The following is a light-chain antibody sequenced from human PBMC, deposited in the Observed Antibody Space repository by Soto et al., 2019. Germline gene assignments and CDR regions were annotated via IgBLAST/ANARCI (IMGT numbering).Light chain of an antibody. V-gene: IGLV9-49*01. Sequence: QPVLTQPPSASASLGASVTLTCTLSSGYSNYKVDWYQQRPGKGPRFVMRVGPGGVVGSKGDGIPDRFSVLGSGLNRYLTIKNIHEEDESDYHCGTDHGSGSNFVRVFGGGTKLTVL. J-gene: IGLJ3*02. CDR3: GTDHGSGSNFVRV. CDR2: VGPGGVVG. CDR1: SGYSNYK.